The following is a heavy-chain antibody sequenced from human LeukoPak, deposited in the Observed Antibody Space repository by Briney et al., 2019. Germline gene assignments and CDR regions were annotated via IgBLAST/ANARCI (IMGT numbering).Heavy chain of an antibody. Sequence: SETLSLTCTVSGDSISSSTYYWGWIRQPPGKGLEWIGSIYYSGSTYYNPSLKGRVTMSVDTSKNQFSLKLSSVTAADTAVYYCARRGSYYRVDYWGQGTLVTVSS. CDR2: IYYSGST. CDR3: ARRGSYYRVDY. CDR1: GDSISSSTYY. J-gene: IGHJ4*02. D-gene: IGHD1-26*01. V-gene: IGHV4-39*01.